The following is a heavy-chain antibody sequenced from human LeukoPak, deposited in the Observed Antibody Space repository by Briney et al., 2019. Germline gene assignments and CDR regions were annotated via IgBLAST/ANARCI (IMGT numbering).Heavy chain of an antibody. Sequence: PWGPLRHYCAASGVTVIGNYLSWVRPAPSQGLPLVSVIYSGGSTYYADSVKGRFTISRDNSKNTLYLQMNSLRAEDTAVYYCARDLGSYGSVDAFDIWGQGTMVTVSS. CDR2: IYSGGST. CDR1: GVTVIGNY. J-gene: IGHJ3*02. CDR3: ARDLGSYGSVDAFDI. V-gene: IGHV3-53*01. D-gene: IGHD5-18*01.